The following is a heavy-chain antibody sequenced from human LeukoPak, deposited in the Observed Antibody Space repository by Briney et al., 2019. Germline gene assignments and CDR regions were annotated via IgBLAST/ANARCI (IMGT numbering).Heavy chain of an antibody. D-gene: IGHD6-19*01. V-gene: IGHV4-39*07. Sequence: SETLSLTCTVSGGSISSSSYYWGWIRQPPGKGLEWIGSIYYSGSTYYNPSLKSRVTISVDTSKNQLSLKLSSVTAADTAVYYCARDRGYSSGFEHWGQGTLVTVSS. J-gene: IGHJ4*02. CDR1: GGSISSSSYY. CDR2: IYYSGST. CDR3: ARDRGYSSGFEH.